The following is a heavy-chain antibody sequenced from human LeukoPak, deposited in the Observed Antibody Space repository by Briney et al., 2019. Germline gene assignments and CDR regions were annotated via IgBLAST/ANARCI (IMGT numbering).Heavy chain of an antibody. CDR2: IRYDGSDK. J-gene: IGHJ4*02. Sequence: GGSLRLSCAASGFTFSNYGIHWVRQAPGKGLEWVAFIRYDGSDKYYADSVKGRFTISRDNSKNTLYLQMNGLRTDDTGLYYCVKGRRRGYAYGTLESWGQGTLVTVSS. CDR1: GFTFSNYG. D-gene: IGHD5-18*01. V-gene: IGHV3-30*02. CDR3: VKGRRRGYAYGTLES.